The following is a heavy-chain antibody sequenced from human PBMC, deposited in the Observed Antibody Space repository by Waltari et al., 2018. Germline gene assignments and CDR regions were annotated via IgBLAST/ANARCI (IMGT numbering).Heavy chain of an antibody. D-gene: IGHD6-19*01. V-gene: IGHV3-23*01. J-gene: IGHJ4*02. Sequence: EVQLLESGGGLVPPGGSLRLSCAASEFTFSSYAMNWVRQAPGKGLEWVSTISGSGGNTYYADSVKGRFTISRDNSKNTLYLQMNSLRAEDTAVYYCAKDPAGTYYFEYWGQGTLVTVSS. CDR1: EFTFSSYA. CDR3: AKDPAGTYYFEY. CDR2: ISGSGGNT.